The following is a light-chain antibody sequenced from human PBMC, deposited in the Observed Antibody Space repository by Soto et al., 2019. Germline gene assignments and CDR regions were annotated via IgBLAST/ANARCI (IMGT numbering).Light chain of an antibody. Sequence: DIQMTQSPSSLSASVGDRVTITCRASQSISNYLNWYQQKPGKAPKLLIYATSSLQSGVPSRLSGSGSGTDFTLTISSLQPEDFATYYCQQSYIFPPWTFGQGTKVDIK. CDR3: QQSYIFPPWT. CDR2: ATS. V-gene: IGKV1-39*01. J-gene: IGKJ1*01. CDR1: QSISNY.